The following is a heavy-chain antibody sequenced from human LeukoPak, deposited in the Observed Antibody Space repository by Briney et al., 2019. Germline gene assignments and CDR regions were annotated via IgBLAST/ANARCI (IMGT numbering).Heavy chain of an antibody. V-gene: IGHV4-59*08. Sequence: SETLSLTCTVSGGSISSFYWSWIRQPPGKGLEWIGYIYYSGSTKYNPSLKSRVTISVDTSKSQFSLKLTSVTAADTAVYYCARLGIGVVPSAMLGDYYFDYWGQGTLVTVSS. J-gene: IGHJ4*02. D-gene: IGHD2-2*01. CDR1: GGSISSFY. CDR3: ARLGIGVVPSAMLGDYYFDY. CDR2: IYYSGST.